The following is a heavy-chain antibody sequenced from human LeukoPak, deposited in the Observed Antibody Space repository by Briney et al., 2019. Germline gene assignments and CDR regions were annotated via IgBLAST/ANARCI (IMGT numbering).Heavy chain of an antibody. Sequence: PGGSLRLSCATSGFIFSSDSMIWVRQAPGKGLEWVSSISSTGAYIYYADSLKGRFTISRDNAKNSLYLQMNSLRADDTAVYYCARDPFGFGAFDIWGQGTMVTVSS. CDR3: ARDPFGFGAFDI. D-gene: IGHD3-10*01. CDR1: GFIFSSDS. CDR2: ISSTGAYI. V-gene: IGHV3-21*01. J-gene: IGHJ3*02.